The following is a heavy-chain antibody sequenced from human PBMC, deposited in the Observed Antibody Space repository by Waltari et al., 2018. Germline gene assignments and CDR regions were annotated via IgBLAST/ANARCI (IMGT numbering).Heavy chain of an antibody. CDR2: ISTYNGNS. V-gene: IGHV1-18*03. J-gene: IGHJ4*02. Sequence: QVQLVQSGAEVKKPGASVKVSCKTSGYNFDSYGISWVRQDPGQGPEWMGWISTYNGNSEYAQKFKGRLSVNTQTSTNTAYMELRSLTSDDMAVYYCVRDRTYDSSGFLGEHWGQGTLVSVSS. D-gene: IGHD3-22*01. CDR1: GYNFDSYG. CDR3: VRDRTYDSSGFLGEH.